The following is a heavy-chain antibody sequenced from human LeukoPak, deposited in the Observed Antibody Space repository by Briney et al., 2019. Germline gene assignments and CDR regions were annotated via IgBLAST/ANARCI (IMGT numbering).Heavy chain of an antibody. CDR2: ISWNSGSI. CDR3: ARASGWELLRGFDY. Sequence: SLRLSCAASGFTFDDYAMHWVRRAPGKGLEWVSGISWNSGSIGYADSVKGRFTISRDNSKNTLYLHMNSLRAEDTAVYYCARASGWELLRGFDYWGQGTLVTVSS. D-gene: IGHD1-26*01. J-gene: IGHJ4*02. CDR1: GFTFDDYA. V-gene: IGHV3-9*01.